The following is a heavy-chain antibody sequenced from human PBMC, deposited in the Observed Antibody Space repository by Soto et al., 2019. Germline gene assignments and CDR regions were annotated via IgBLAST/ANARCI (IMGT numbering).Heavy chain of an antibody. CDR2: IGGSGGST. Sequence: GGSLRLSCAASGFTFRNNTMMWVRQAPGKGLEWVSEIGGSGGSTYYADSVKGRFTISRDNSKNTLYLQMSSLRAEDTAVYYCAKGGYYDSRGSMNYFFEYWGQGALVTVSS. CDR3: AKGGYYDSRGSMNYFFEY. CDR1: GFTFRNNT. D-gene: IGHD3-22*01. J-gene: IGHJ4*02. V-gene: IGHV3-23*01.